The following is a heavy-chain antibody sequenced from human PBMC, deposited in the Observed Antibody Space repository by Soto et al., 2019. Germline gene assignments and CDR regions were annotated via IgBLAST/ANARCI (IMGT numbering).Heavy chain of an antibody. D-gene: IGHD6-13*01. V-gene: IGHV4-39*01. CDR1: GGSISSSSYY. Sequence: QLQLQESGPGLVKPSETLSLTCTVSGGSISSSSYYWGWIRQPPGKGLEWIGSIYYSGSTYYNPSLKSRVTISVDTSKNQFSLKLSSVTAADTAVYYCARPGIAAAGTSGGWFDPWGQGTLVTVSS. CDR3: ARPGIAAAGTSGGWFDP. J-gene: IGHJ5*02. CDR2: IYYSGST.